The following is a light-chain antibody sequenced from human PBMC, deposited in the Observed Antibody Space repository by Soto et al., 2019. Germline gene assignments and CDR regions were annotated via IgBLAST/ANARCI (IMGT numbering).Light chain of an antibody. CDR3: QQYNNWPRT. J-gene: IGKJ1*01. CDR2: GAS. Sequence: EIVMTQSPATVSVSPGGRATLSCRATQSVTTNLAWYQQKPGQAPRLLIYGASTRATDIPARFSGSGSGTEFTLTISSLQFEDFAVYYCQQYNNWPRTFGQGTKVEI. V-gene: IGKV3-15*01. CDR1: QSVTTN.